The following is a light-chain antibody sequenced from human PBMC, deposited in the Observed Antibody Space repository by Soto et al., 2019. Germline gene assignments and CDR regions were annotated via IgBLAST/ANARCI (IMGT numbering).Light chain of an antibody. CDR1: QSMSSDY. J-gene: IGKJ2*01. Sequence: ERLLTQSPGTLSLSPGETATLSCRASQSMSSDYVAWYQQKPGQAPRLLIFGASSRATGIPDRFSGSGSGTDFSLTIIRLDPEDYAVYYCQHYGDSPKYTFGQGTKLEIK. V-gene: IGKV3-20*01. CDR3: QHYGDSPKYT. CDR2: GAS.